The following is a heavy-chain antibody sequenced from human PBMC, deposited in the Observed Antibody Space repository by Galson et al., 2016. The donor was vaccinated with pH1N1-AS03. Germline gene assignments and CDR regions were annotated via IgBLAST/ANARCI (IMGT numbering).Heavy chain of an antibody. D-gene: IGHD4-23*01. CDR1: GYTFTTYY. J-gene: IGHJ4*02. CDR2: MNPSDGHT. Sequence: SVKVSCKASGYTFTTYYIHWVRQAPGQGLEWVGIMNPSDGHTKYAKNFQGRVTLTRDTSTTTVYLELSSLRFEDTALYFCAGARYGCLGGNRFDYHLDFWGQGTLLTVSA. V-gene: IGHV1-46*01. CDR3: AGARYGCLGGNRFDYHLDF.